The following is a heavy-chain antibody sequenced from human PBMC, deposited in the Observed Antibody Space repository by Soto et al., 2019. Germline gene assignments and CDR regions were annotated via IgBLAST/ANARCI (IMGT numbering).Heavy chain of an antibody. J-gene: IGHJ5*02. CDR1: GGSISSGGYY. V-gene: IGHV4-31*03. D-gene: IGHD2-2*01. CDR3: ARGVGVVVPAARVSGWFDP. Sequence: QVQLQESGPGLVKPSQTLSLTCTVSGGSISSGGYYWSWIRQHPGKGLEWIGYIYYSGSTYYNPSLKSRVTISVDTSKNQFSLKLSSVTAADTAVYYCARGVGVVVPAARVSGWFDPWGQGTLVTVSS. CDR2: IYYSGST.